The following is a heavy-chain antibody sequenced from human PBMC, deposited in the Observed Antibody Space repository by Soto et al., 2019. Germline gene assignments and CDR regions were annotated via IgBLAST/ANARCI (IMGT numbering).Heavy chain of an antibody. D-gene: IGHD5-12*01. Sequence: SVKVSCKASGVTFNRQDMRLGRQAPGQGLEWXGGIXXXFXTXXXAXXXQDRVTITADESTGTAYLELSSLTSEDTAVYYCATSEGRDGYSFGYWGPGTLVTVSS. V-gene: IGHV1-69*13. CDR2: IXXXFXTX. CDR1: GVTFNRQD. J-gene: IGHJ4*02. CDR3: ATSEGRDGYSFGY.